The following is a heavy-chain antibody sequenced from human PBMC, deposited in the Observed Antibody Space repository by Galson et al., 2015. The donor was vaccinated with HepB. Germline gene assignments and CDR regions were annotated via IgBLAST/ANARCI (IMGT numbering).Heavy chain of an antibody. D-gene: IGHD3-9*01. Sequence: SLRLSCAASGFTFSNAWMSWVRQAPGKGLEWVGRIKSKTDGGTTDYAAPVKGRFTISRDDSENTLYLQMNSLKTEDTAVYYCTTDYDILTGYYGAGAFDIWGQGTMVTVSS. CDR2: IKSKTDGGTT. CDR3: TTDYDILTGYYGAGAFDI. J-gene: IGHJ3*02. CDR1: GFTFSNAW. V-gene: IGHV3-15*01.